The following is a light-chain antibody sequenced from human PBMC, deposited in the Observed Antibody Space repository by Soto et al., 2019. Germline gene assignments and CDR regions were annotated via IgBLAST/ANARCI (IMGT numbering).Light chain of an antibody. CDR1: QSVTSTY. V-gene: IGKV3-20*01. CDR2: CAS. CDR3: QQYGGTPLT. Sequence: EIVLTQSPGTLSLSPGERATLSCRASQSVTSTYLAWYKQHPGQAAMLLIHCASNSATGIPDKYTGSGSGPDLTLTISRVEPEDFAVYYCQQYGGTPLTFGGGTKVEIK. J-gene: IGKJ4*02.